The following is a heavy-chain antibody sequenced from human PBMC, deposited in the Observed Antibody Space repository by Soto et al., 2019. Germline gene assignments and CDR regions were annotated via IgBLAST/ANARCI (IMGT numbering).Heavy chain of an antibody. CDR1: GFTFSSYS. D-gene: IGHD3-10*01. Sequence: GGSLRLSCAASGFTFSSYSMNWVRQAPGKGLEWVSSISSSSSYIYYADSVKGRFTISRDNAKNSLYLQMNSLRAEDTAVYYCARGPGDITMIRHFDYWGQGTLVTVSS. CDR3: ARGPGDITMIRHFDY. V-gene: IGHV3-21*01. CDR2: ISSSSSYI. J-gene: IGHJ4*02.